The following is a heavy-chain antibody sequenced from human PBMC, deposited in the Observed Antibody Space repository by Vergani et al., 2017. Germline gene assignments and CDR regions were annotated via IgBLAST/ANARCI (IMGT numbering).Heavy chain of an antibody. Sequence: EVQLVQSGTEVKKPGESLKISCKTSGYIFTNYWIVWVRQMPGRGLEWLGMFYPGHSDTRYSPSFQGQVTISADKSISTAYLHCTSLTASNTAVYYCARLRLVPYSFDFWGQGTMVTVSS. V-gene: IGHV5-51*03. D-gene: IGHD2-2*01. CDR3: ARLRLVPYSFDF. CDR2: FYPGHSDT. J-gene: IGHJ3*01. CDR1: GYIFTNYW.